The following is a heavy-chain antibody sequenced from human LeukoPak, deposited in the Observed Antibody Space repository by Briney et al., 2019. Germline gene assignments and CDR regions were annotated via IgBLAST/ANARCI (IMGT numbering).Heavy chain of an antibody. J-gene: IGHJ4*02. CDR3: ARQAISGNDPPPFAS. CDR1: GGSISSSTYY. CDR2: LYYSGST. V-gene: IGHV4-39*01. Sequence: PSETLSLTCTVSGGSISSSTYYWRSIRQPPGKGLEWIGNLYYSGSTYYNPSLNSRVTISVDTSKNQFSLQLSSVTAADTAVYYCARQAISGNDPPPFASWGQGTLVTVYS. D-gene: IGHD5-12*01.